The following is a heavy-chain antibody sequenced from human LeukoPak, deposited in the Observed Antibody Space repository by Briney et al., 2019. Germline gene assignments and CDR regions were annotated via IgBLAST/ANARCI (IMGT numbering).Heavy chain of an antibody. CDR1: GGSISSYY. J-gene: IGHJ4*02. CDR2: IYYSGST. Sequence: SETLSLTCTVSGGSISSYYWSWIRQPPGKGLEWIGYIYYSGSTNYNPSLKSRVTISVDTSKNQFSLKLSSVTAADTAVYYCARQREPGGYSSSWGQGTLVTVSS. D-gene: IGHD6-13*01. V-gene: IGHV4-59*08. CDR3: ARQREPGGYSSS.